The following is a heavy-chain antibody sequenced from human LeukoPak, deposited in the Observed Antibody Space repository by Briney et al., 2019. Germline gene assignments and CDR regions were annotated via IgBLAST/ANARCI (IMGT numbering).Heavy chain of an antibody. D-gene: IGHD2-2*01. V-gene: IGHV1-2*02. CDR1: GYTFTGYY. J-gene: IGHJ5*02. CDR3: ARPKQGSSAPKSWFDP. Sequence: ASVKVSCKASGYTFTGYYMHWVRQATGQGLEWMGWINPNSGGTNYAQKFQGRVTMTRDTSISTAYMELSRLRSDDTAVYYCARPKQGSSAPKSWFDPWGQGTLVTVSS. CDR2: INPNSGGT.